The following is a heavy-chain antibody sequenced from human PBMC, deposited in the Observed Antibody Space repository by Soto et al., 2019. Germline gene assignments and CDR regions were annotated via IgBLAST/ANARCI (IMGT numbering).Heavy chain of an antibody. J-gene: IGHJ4*02. CDR3: ARGSGPFDY. CDR1: GYSISSGYY. CDR2: IYHSGST. Sequence: SETLSLTCAVSGYSISSGYYWGWIRQPPGKGLEWIGSIYHSGSTYYNPSHKSRVTISVDTSKNQFPLKLSSVTAADTAVYYCARGSGPFDYWGQGTLVTVSS. V-gene: IGHV4-38-2*01. D-gene: IGHD2-15*01.